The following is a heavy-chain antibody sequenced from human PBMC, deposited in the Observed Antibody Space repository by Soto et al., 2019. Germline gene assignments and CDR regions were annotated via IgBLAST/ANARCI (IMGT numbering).Heavy chain of an antibody. CDR2: ISWNSGSI. V-gene: IGHV3-9*01. CDR3: AKDKYSRGRSPNWFDP. Sequence: EVQLVESGGGLVQPGRSLRLSCAASGFTFDDYAMHWVRQAPGKGLEWVTGISWNSGSIGYADSVKGRFTISRDNAKNSLYLQMNSLRAEDTALYYCAKDKYSRGRSPNWFDPWGPGTLVTVSS. CDR1: GFTFDDYA. D-gene: IGHD5-18*01. J-gene: IGHJ5*02.